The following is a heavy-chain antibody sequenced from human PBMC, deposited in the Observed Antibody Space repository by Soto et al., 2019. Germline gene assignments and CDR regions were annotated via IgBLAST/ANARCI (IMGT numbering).Heavy chain of an antibody. Sequence: ASVKVSCKASGYTFTGYYMHWVRQAPGQGLEWMGWINPNSGGTNYAQKFQGRVTMTRDTAISTAYMELSRLRSDDTAVYYCARVYSSGWPDYDYGMDVWGKGTTVTVAS. V-gene: IGHV1-2*02. CDR2: INPNSGGT. CDR1: GYTFTGYY. CDR3: ARVYSSGWPDYDYGMDV. J-gene: IGHJ6*04. D-gene: IGHD6-25*01.